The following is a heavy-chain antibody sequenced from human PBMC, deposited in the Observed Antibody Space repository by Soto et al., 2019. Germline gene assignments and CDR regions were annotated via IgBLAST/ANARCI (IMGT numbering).Heavy chain of an antibody. CDR1: GYSISSGYY. J-gene: IGHJ4*02. CDR3: ARSVAAAGYFDY. D-gene: IGHD6-13*01. V-gene: IGHV4-38-2*01. CDR2: IYHRGGT. Sequence: SETLSLTCAVSGYSISSGYYWVWIRHPPWKGLEWIGSIYHRGGTYYNPSLRRRVTISVDTSKNQFCRKLSSVTAAETAVYYCARSVAAAGYFDYWAQGTLVTVSS.